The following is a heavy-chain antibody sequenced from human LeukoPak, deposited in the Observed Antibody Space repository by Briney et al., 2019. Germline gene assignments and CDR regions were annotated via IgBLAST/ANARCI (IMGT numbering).Heavy chain of an antibody. V-gene: IGHV3-21*01. CDR3: AQLGYCSSTSCYSAFDI. D-gene: IGHD2-2*01. J-gene: IGHJ3*02. CDR1: GFTFSSYS. CDR2: ISSSTNYI. Sequence: AGGSLRLSCAASGFTFSSYSMNWVRQAPGKGLEWVSSISSSTNYIYYADSVKGRFTISRDNAKNSLYLQMNSLRAEDTAVYYCAQLGYCSSTSCYSAFDIWGQGTMVTVSS.